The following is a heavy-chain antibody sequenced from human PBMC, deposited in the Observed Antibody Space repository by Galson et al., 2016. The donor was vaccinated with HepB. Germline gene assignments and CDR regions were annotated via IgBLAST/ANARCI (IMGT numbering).Heavy chain of an antibody. CDR1: GFTFRNYA. D-gene: IGHD6-19*01. J-gene: IGHJ4*02. V-gene: IGHV3-23*01. CDR2: IDGPTPNT. Sequence: SLRLSCAASGFTFRNYALSWVRRAPGKGLEWVSHIDGPTPNTHYADSVRGRFSIYRDNSRDTLYLQMDSLTAEDLAIYYCTTWLSHHFDYWGQGTRVTVSS. CDR3: TTWLSHHFDY.